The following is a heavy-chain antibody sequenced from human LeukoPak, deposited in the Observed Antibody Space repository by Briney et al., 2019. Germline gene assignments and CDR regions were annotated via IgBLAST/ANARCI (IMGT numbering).Heavy chain of an antibody. CDR3: ARSRGTFLPHDY. CDR1: GFNFNDAA. V-gene: IGHV3-66*01. D-gene: IGHD3-16*01. CDR2: IYSGGGT. Sequence: GGSLRLSCAASGFNFNDAAMPWVRQAPGKGLEWVSVIYSGGGTYYADSVKGRFTISRDNSKNTVYLQMNSLRVEDTAVYYCARSRGTFLPHDYWGQGTLVTVSS. J-gene: IGHJ4*02.